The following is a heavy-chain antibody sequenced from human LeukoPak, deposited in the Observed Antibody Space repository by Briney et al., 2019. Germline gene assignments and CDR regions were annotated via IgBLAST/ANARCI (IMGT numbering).Heavy chain of an antibody. J-gene: IGHJ4*02. Sequence: ASVKVSCKASGYTFTSYDINWVRQATGQGLEWMGWISAYNGNTSYAQKFQGRVTITRDTSINTVYMELSSLRSEDTAVYCCAKHHETTFDYWGQGTLVTVSS. V-gene: IGHV1-8*03. CDR3: AKHHETTFDY. D-gene: IGHD1-14*01. CDR2: ISAYNGNT. CDR1: GYTFTSYD.